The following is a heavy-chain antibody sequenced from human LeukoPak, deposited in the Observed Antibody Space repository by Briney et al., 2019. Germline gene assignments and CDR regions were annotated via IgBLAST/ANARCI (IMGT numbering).Heavy chain of an antibody. V-gene: IGHV3-7*01. CDR2: IKQDGSEK. Sequence: GGSLRLSCAASGFTISTYWMSWVRQAPGRGLEWVANIKQDGSEKFYVDSVKGRFTISRDNAKNSLYLQMNSLRAEDTAVYYCARQTGSGLFILPGGQGTLVTVSS. D-gene: IGHD3/OR15-3a*01. J-gene: IGHJ4*02. CDR1: GFTISTYW. CDR3: ARQTGSGLFILP.